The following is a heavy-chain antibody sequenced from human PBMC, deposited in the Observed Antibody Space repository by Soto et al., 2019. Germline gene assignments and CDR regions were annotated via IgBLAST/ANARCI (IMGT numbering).Heavy chain of an antibody. CDR3: AASCVACGGFNYYGMYV. Sequence: QVQLQESGPGLVKPSQTLSLTCTVSGGSISSGGYYWYWIRQHPGKGLEWIGYIYYSGTTYYNPSLKIRVTISVDTSKNQFSLKLSSVTAADTAVYYCAASCVACGGFNYYGMYVWGQGTTVTVSS. D-gene: IGHD2-21*01. CDR2: IYYSGTT. CDR1: GGSISSGGYY. J-gene: IGHJ6*02. V-gene: IGHV4-31*03.